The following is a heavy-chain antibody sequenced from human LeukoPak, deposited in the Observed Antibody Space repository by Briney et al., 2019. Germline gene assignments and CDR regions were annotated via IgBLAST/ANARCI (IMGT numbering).Heavy chain of an antibody. CDR1: GGSFSGYY. CDR3: ARGGGPGDYVWGSYHKTYYFDY. Sequence: SETLSLTCAVYGGSFSGYYWSWIRQPPGKGLEWIGEINHSGSTNYNPSLKSRVTISVDTSKNQFSLKLSSVTAADPAVYYCARGGGPGDYVWGSYHKTYYFDYWGQGTLVTVSS. CDR2: INHSGST. D-gene: IGHD3-16*02. J-gene: IGHJ4*02. V-gene: IGHV4-34*01.